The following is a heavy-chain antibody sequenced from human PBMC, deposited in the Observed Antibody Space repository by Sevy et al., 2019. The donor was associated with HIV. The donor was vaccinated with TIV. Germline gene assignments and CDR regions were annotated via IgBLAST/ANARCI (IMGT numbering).Heavy chain of an antibody. D-gene: IGHD6-19*01. CDR3: AGERSWLDAFNI. J-gene: IGHJ3*02. CDR1: GFTFSSYG. V-gene: IGHV3-33*01. CDR2: IWYDGSNK. Sequence: GGSLRLSCAASGFTFSSYGMHWVRQAPGKGLEWVAVIWYDGSNKYYADSVKGRFTISRDNSKNMLYLQMNSLRAEDTAVYFCAGERSWLDAFNIWGQGTVVTVSS.